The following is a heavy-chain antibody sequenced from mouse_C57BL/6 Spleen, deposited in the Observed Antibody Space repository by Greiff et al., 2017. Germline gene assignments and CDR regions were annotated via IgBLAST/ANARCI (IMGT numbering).Heavy chain of an antibody. CDR2: IDPSDSYT. Sequence: QVQLQQPGAELVRPGTSVKLSCKASGYTFTSYWMHWVKQRPGQGLEWIGVIDPSDSYTNYNQKFKGKATLTVDTSSSTAYMQLSSLTSEDSAVYYCAKSEYSNYEFAYWGQGTLVTVSA. J-gene: IGHJ3*01. V-gene: IGHV1-59*01. CDR3: AKSEYSNYEFAY. CDR1: GYTFTSYW. D-gene: IGHD2-5*01.